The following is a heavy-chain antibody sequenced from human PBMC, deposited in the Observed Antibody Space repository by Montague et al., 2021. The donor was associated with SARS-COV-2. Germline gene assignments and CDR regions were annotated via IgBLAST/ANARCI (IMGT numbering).Heavy chain of an antibody. J-gene: IGHJ3*01. V-gene: IGHV4-34*01. CDR1: FFSFTVYY. CDR2: INHSGSS. D-gene: IGHD3-3*01. Sequence: SETLSLTFSFYFFSFTVYYWTWIRQPPGKGLEWIGEINHSGSSNYNPSPESRVTMSVDTSKNQFSLRLNSVSAADTAVYYCARAQVTIFGVLIMLPAAGAVDVWGQGTTVTVSS. CDR3: ARAQVTIFGVLIMLPAAGAVDV.